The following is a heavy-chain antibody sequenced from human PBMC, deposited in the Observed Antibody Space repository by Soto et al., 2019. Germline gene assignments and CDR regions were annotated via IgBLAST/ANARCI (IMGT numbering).Heavy chain of an antibody. D-gene: IGHD3-10*01. CDR3: AKDFGSSGAFDI. CDR1: GFTFSSYG. J-gene: IGHJ3*02. V-gene: IGHV3-30*18. CDR2: ISYDGSNK. Sequence: GGSLRLSCAASGFTFSSYGMHWVRQAPGKGLEWVAVISYDGSNKYYADSVKGRFTISRDNSKNTLYLQMNSLRAEDTAVYYCAKDFGSSGAFDIWGEGTMVTVS.